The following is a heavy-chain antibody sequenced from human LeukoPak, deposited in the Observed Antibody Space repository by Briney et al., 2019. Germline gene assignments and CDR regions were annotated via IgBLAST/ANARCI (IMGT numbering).Heavy chain of an antibody. CDR1: GYTFTSYD. CDR3: ARSASGSNYVWFDP. CDR2: MNPNSGNT. J-gene: IGHJ5*02. D-gene: IGHD4-11*01. V-gene: IGHV1-8*01. Sequence: ASVKVSCKASGYTFTSYDINWVRQATGQGLEWMGWMNPNSGNTGYAQKFQGRVTMTTDTSTSTAYMELRSLRSDDTAVYYCARSASGSNYVWFDPWGQGTLVTVSS.